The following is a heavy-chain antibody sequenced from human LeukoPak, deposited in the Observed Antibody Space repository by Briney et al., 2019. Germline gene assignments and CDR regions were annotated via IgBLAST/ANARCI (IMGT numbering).Heavy chain of an antibody. J-gene: IGHJ4*02. D-gene: IGHD4-23*01. V-gene: IGHV1-2*02. CDR1: GYTFTGYF. CDR3: ARVRYGGNSVGY. Sequence: ASVKVSCKASGYTFTGYFMHWVRQAPGQGLEWMGWINPNSGGTNYAQKFQGRVTMTRDTSISTAYMELSRLRSDDTAVYYCARVRYGGNSVGYWGQGTLVTVSS. CDR2: INPNSGGT.